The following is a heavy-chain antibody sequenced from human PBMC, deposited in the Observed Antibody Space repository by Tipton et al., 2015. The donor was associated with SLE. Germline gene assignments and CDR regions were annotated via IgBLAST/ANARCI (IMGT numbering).Heavy chain of an antibody. D-gene: IGHD2-15*01. Sequence: TLSLTCTVSGGPISSGSYYWGWIRQPPGKGLEWIGYIYYSGSTNYNPSLKSRVTISVDTSKNQFSLKLSSVTAADTAVYYCARGAGSSGDFDYWGQGTLVTVSS. CDR2: IYYSGST. V-gene: IGHV4-61*05. J-gene: IGHJ4*02. CDR1: GGPISSGSYY. CDR3: ARGAGSSGDFDY.